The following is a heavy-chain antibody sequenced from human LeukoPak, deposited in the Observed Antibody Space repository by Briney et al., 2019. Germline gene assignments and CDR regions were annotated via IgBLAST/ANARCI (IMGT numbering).Heavy chain of an antibody. J-gene: IGHJ5*02. Sequence: GGSLRLSCAASGFTFSNYALHWVRQAPGKGLEYVSTISSNGGSTYYANSVKGRFTISRDNSKNTLYLQMGSLRAEDMAVYYCARVVVVSGWYWFDPWGQGTLVTVSS. CDR2: ISSNGGST. D-gene: IGHD6-19*01. V-gene: IGHV3-64*01. CDR3: ARVVVVSGWYWFDP. CDR1: GFTFSNYA.